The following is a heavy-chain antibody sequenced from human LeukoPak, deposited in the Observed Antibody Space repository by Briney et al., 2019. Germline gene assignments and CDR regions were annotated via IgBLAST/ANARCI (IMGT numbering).Heavy chain of an antibody. D-gene: IGHD3-3*01. CDR2: ISYDGSNR. V-gene: IGHV3-30-3*01. Sequence: GGSLRLSCAASGFTFSSYAMHWVRQAPGKGLEWVAVISYDGSNRYYADSVKGRFTISRDNSKNTLYLQMNSLRAEDTAVYYCAREYYDFWSGYSPFDPWGQGTLVTVPS. CDR1: GFTFSSYA. CDR3: AREYYDFWSGYSPFDP. J-gene: IGHJ5*02.